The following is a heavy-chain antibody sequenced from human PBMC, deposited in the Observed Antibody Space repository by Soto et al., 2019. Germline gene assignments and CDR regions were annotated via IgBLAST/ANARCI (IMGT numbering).Heavy chain of an antibody. CDR1: GYSISSGYY. D-gene: IGHD6-13*01. Sequence: SETLSLTCAVSGYSISSGYYWGWIRQPPGKGLEWIGSICHSGSTYYNPSLKSRVTISVDTSKNQFSLKLSSVTAADTAVYYCARDAPAGVAAAGTEYNWFDPWGQGTLVTVSS. J-gene: IGHJ5*02. CDR3: ARDAPAGVAAAGTEYNWFDP. V-gene: IGHV4-38-2*02. CDR2: ICHSGST.